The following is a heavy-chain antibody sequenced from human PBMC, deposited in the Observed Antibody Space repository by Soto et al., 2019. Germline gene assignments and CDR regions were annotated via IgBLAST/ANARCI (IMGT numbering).Heavy chain of an antibody. CDR1: GFRFKSFV. V-gene: IGHV3-30*19. CDR2: TSYDGNTK. D-gene: IGHD3-16*01. J-gene: IGHJ5*02. CDR3: ARWATTGGLDL. Sequence: QLVESGGGVVQPGTSLRLSCAASGFRFKSFVMHWVRQVPGKGLQWVALTSYDGNTKYYGDSVQGRFIVSRDNSKNTLDLQMDSLRLEDTALYYCARWATTGGLDLWGQGTLVSVSS.